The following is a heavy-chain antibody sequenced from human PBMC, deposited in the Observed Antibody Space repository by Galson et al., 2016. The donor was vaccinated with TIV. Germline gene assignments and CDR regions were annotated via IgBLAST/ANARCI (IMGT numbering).Heavy chain of an antibody. J-gene: IGHJ6*02. V-gene: IGHV4-38-2*02. Sequence: ETLSLPCTVSGYSISSGYYWGWIRQSPGKGLEWMGSIYYTGTTYTNPSLKSRLALSVDTSNNQVSLRLSSVTAADTAVYSCAREGSTVTMHHYFGLDVWGQGATVIVSS. D-gene: IGHD4-17*01. CDR2: IYYTGTT. CDR1: GYSISSGYY. CDR3: AREGSTVTMHHYFGLDV.